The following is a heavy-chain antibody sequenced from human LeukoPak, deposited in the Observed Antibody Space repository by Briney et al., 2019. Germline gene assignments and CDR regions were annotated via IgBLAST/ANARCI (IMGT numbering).Heavy chain of an antibody. Sequence: SETLSLTCTVSGGSISSSSYYWGWIRQPPGKGLEWIGSIYYSGSTYYNPSLKSRVTISVDTSKNQFSLKLSSVTAADTAVYYCARTTAERDQNDYWGQGTLVTVSS. CDR1: GGSISSSSYY. CDR3: ARTTAERDQNDY. D-gene: IGHD6-13*01. J-gene: IGHJ4*02. V-gene: IGHV4-39*07. CDR2: IYYSGST.